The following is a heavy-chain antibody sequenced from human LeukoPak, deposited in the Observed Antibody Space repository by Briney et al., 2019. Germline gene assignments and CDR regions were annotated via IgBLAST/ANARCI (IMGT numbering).Heavy chain of an antibody. J-gene: IGHJ4*02. CDR2: IYYSGST. CDR3: ARGGYYYDSSGYLSSFDY. D-gene: IGHD3-22*01. Sequence: SETLSLTCTVSGGSISSSSYYWGWIRQPPGKGLEWIGSIYYSGSTYYNPSLKSRVTISVDTSKNQFSLKLSSVTAADTAVYYCARGGYYYDSSGYLSSFDYWGQGTLVTVSS. CDR1: GGSISSSSYY. V-gene: IGHV4-39*07.